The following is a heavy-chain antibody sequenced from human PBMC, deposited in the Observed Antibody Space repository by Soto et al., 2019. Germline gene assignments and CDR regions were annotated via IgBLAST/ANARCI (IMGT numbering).Heavy chain of an antibody. Sequence: QVQLVQSGAEVKKPGSSVKVSCKASGGTFSSYTISWVRQATGQVLEWMGRIISILGIANYAQKFQGRVTITADKTTSTDYMELSSLRYENTAVYYCARGATQWLVDYWGQGTLVTVSS. D-gene: IGHD6-19*01. CDR1: GGTFSSYT. CDR2: IISILGIA. V-gene: IGHV1-69*02. CDR3: ARGATQWLVDY. J-gene: IGHJ4*02.